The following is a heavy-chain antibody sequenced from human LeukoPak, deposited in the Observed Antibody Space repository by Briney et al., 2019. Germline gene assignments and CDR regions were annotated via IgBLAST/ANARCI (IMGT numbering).Heavy chain of an antibody. CDR3: AKDRSAVVRASPMDS. V-gene: IGHV3-23*01. J-gene: IGHJ4*02. CDR1: GFTFSTYA. D-gene: IGHD3-10*01. CDR2: LSDSGDTT. Sequence: GGSLRLSCAASGFTFSTYAMGWVRQAPGKGPEWVSSLSDSGDTTYYAASVKGRFTISRDNSKNTLYLHMNNLRPEDTAVYYCAKDRSAVVRASPMDSWGQGTLVIVSS.